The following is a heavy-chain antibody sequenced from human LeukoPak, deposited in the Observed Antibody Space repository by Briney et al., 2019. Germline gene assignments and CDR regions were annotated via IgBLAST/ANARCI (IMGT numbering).Heavy chain of an antibody. Sequence: ASVKVSCKASGYTFTSYAMNWVRQAPGQGLEWMGWINTNTGNPTYAQGFTGRFVFSLDTSVSTAYLQISSLKAEDTAVYYCARGPSQQLRPYNWFDPWGQGTLVTVSS. V-gene: IGHV7-4-1*02. CDR2: INTNTGNP. CDR1: GYTFTSYA. D-gene: IGHD6-13*01. J-gene: IGHJ5*02. CDR3: ARGPSQQLRPYNWFDP.